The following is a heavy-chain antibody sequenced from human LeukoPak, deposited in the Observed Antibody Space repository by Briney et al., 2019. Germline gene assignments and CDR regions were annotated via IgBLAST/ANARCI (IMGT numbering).Heavy chain of an antibody. J-gene: IGHJ4*02. CDR3: AKAHGSGSYYNEWPDFDY. D-gene: IGHD3-10*01. CDR2: ISGSGGST. CDR1: GFTFSSYA. V-gene: IGHV3-23*01. Sequence: GGSLRLSCAASGFTFSSYAMSWVRQAPGKGLEWVSAISGSGGSTYYADSVKGRFTISRDNSKNTLYLQMNSLRAEDTAVYYCAKAHGSGSYYNEWPDFDYWGQGTLVTVSS.